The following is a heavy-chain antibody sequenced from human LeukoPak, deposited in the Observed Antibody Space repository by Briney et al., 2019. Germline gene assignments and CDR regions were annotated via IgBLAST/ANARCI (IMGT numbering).Heavy chain of an antibody. D-gene: IGHD3-22*01. J-gene: IGHJ3*01. V-gene: IGHV4-39*01. Sequence: SETLSLTCAVSGGSISSTGYCWAWIRQPPGKGLEWIGTIYYSGSTYHNTSLKSRITMSVYTSRNQFSLKLSAVDAADTAVYYCAKAGVRYFDSSGLYAFDFWGQGTTVTVSS. CDR3: AKAGVRYFDSSGLYAFDF. CDR2: IYYSGST. CDR1: GGSISSTGYC.